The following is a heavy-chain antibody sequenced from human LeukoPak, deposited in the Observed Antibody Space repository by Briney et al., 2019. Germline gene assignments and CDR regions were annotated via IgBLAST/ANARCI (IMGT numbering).Heavy chain of an antibody. V-gene: IGHV1-46*01. CDR1: GYTFTSYY. CDR3: ARETGIAAAGFDY. D-gene: IGHD6-13*01. Sequence: ASVKVSCKASGYTFTSYYMHWVRQAPGQGLEWMGIINPSGGSTSYAQKFQGRVTMTRDTSISTAYMELSRLRSDDTAVYYCARETGIAAAGFDYWGQGTLVTVSS. J-gene: IGHJ4*02. CDR2: INPSGGST.